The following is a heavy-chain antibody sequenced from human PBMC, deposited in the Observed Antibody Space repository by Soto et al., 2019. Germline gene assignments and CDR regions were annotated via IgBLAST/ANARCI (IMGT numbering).Heavy chain of an antibody. CDR2: IDWNGGST. V-gene: IGHV3-9*01. D-gene: IGHD1-26*01. Sequence: EVQLVESWGCFVQPGRSLRLSCVSSGFTFDDYAMHWVRQTPGKGMAWVSSIDWNGGSTAYADSVKGRFTISRDNARNSLYLQMNSLRPEDTALYYCVKGRGSYFVDFGLDVWGQGTTVTVSS. CDR1: GFTFDDYA. CDR3: VKGRGSYFVDFGLDV. J-gene: IGHJ6*02.